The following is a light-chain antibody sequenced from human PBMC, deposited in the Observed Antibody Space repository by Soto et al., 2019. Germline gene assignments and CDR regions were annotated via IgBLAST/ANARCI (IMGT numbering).Light chain of an antibody. CDR1: QTVRNNY. Sequence: EFVLTQSPGTLSLSPGERATLSCRASQTVRNNYLAWYQQNPGQAPRLLIYDASSRATGIQDRFSGGGSGTDFTLTISRLEPEDFAVYYCQQFSSYPLTFGGGTKVDLK. J-gene: IGKJ4*01. CDR2: DAS. CDR3: QQFSSYPLT. V-gene: IGKV3-20*01.